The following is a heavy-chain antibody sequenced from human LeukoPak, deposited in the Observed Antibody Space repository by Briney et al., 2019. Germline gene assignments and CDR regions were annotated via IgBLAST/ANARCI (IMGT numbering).Heavy chain of an antibody. CDR3: ARERRGPTYFDY. J-gene: IGHJ4*02. CDR1: GDSISSYY. Sequence: PSETLSLTCTVSGDSISSYYWMWIRQPPGKGLEWIGYIYNSGSTNYTPSLKSRVTISVDTSKNQFSLKLSSVTAADTAVYYCARERRGPTYFDYWGQGTLVTVSS. CDR2: IYNSGST. D-gene: IGHD3-10*01. V-gene: IGHV4-4*08.